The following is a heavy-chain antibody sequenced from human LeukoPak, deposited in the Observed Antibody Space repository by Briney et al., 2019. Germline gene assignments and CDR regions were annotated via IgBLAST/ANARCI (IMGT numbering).Heavy chain of an antibody. J-gene: IGHJ6*03. D-gene: IGHD3-10*01. CDR3: ARQLYVSGSYYAPMDV. Sequence: KPSETLSLTCTVSGYSISSGYYWGWIRQPPGKGLEWIGSIYHSGSTYYNPSLKSRLTISVDTSKNQFSLKMSSVTAADTAVYFCARQLYVSGSYYAPMDVWGKGTTVTISS. CDR1: GYSISSGYY. CDR2: IYHSGST. V-gene: IGHV4-38-2*02.